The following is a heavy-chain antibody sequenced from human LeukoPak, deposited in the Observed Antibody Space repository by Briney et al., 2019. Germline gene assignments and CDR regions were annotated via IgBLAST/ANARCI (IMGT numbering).Heavy chain of an antibody. J-gene: IGHJ4*02. CDR2: VDPEDGET. V-gene: IGHV1-69-2*01. CDR3: ATVPLITIFGVVTPDY. Sequence: ASVKVSCKVSGYTFTDYYMHWVQQAPGKGLEWMGLVDPEDGETIYAEKFQGRVTITADTSTDTAYMELSSLRSEDTAVYYGATVPLITIFGVVTPDYWGQGTLVTVSS. CDR1: GYTFTDYY. D-gene: IGHD3-3*01.